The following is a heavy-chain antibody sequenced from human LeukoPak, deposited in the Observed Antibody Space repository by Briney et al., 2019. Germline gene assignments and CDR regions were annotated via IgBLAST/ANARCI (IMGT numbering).Heavy chain of an antibody. D-gene: IGHD2-8*01. CDR3: ARVYILGMGV. CDR1: GYTFTSYD. CDR2: MKPNIGIT. J-gene: IGHJ6*02. V-gene: IGHV1-8*01. Sequence: ASVKDSCEASGYTFTSYDINSVRQATGQGVGRMGWMKPNIGITGYAQKFQGRVTMTRNNSISTAYMELSSLRSEDTAVYYCARVYILGMGVWGQGTTVTVSS.